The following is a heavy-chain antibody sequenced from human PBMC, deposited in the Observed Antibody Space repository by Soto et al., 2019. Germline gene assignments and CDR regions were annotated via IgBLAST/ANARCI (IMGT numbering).Heavy chain of an antibody. Sequence: EVQLLEAGGGLVQPGGSLRLSCEASGFSFRDYGMTWVRQAPGKGLEWLSAIISNGDNAYYADSVRGRFTISRANSKNTLYLRLKGLGTEDTVIAYCADDYDCGNSRRFDCWGRGTLVTGSA. CDR1: GFSFRDYG. J-gene: IGHJ4*02. CDR3: ADDYDCGNSRRFDC. D-gene: IGHD4-17*01. V-gene: IGHV3-23*01. CDR2: IISNGDNA.